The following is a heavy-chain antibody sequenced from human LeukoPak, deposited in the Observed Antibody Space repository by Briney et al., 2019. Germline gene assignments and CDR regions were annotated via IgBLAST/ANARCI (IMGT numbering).Heavy chain of an antibody. CDR2: INHSGST. J-gene: IGHJ4*02. Sequence: PSETLSLTCAVYGGSFSGYYWSWIRQPPGKGLEWIGEINHSGSTNYNPSLKSRVTISVDTSKNQFSLKLSSVTAADTAMYYCARELPPYYFDYWGQGTLVTVSS. CDR3: ARELPPYYFDY. D-gene: IGHD1-26*01. V-gene: IGHV4-34*01. CDR1: GGSFSGYY.